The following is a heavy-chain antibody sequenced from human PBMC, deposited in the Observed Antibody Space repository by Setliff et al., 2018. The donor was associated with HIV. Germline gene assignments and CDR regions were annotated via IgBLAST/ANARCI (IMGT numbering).Heavy chain of an antibody. CDR3: ATGVGVVPAARVNPYYYYYMDV. J-gene: IGHJ6*03. D-gene: IGHD2-2*01. CDR1: GYTLTDYY. V-gene: IGHV1-69-2*01. Sequence: ASVKVSCKASGYTLTDYYMHWVQQAPGKGLEWMGRVDPEDGETIYAEKFQGRVTITADTSTDTAYMELSSLRSEDMAVYYCATGVGVVPAARVNPYYYYYMDVWGKGTTVTVSS. CDR2: VDPEDGET.